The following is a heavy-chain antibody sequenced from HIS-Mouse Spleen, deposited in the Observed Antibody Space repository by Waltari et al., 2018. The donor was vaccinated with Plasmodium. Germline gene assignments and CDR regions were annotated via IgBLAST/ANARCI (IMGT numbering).Heavy chain of an antibody. CDR2: ISSSSSYI. Sequence: EVQLVESGGGLVKPGGSLRLSCAASGFTFSSFSMNWVRQAPGKGLEWFSSISSSSSYIYYADSVKGRFTISRDNAKNSLYLQMNSLRAEDTAVYYCARDRGVGATGFDYWGQGTLVTVSS. D-gene: IGHD1-26*01. V-gene: IGHV3-21*01. CDR3: ARDRGVGATGFDY. J-gene: IGHJ4*02. CDR1: GFTFSSFS.